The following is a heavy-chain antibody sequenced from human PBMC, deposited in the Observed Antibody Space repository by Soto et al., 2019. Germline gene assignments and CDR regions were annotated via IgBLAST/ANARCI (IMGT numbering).Heavy chain of an antibody. Sequence: GESLKISCKGNGYSFNTYWIGWVRQMPGKGLEWMGIIYPGDSATRYSPSLQGQVTISADKSISTAYLQWSSLKASDTAKYYCARHKGAGTTSDVFDIWGQGTMVTVSS. CDR3: ARHKGAGTTSDVFDI. J-gene: IGHJ3*02. CDR2: IYPGDSAT. D-gene: IGHD1-1*01. CDR1: GYSFNTYW. V-gene: IGHV5-51*01.